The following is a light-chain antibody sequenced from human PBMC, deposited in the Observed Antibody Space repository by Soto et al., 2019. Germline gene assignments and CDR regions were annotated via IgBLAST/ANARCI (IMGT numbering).Light chain of an antibody. Sequence: QSVLTQPPSASGSPGQSVTISCTGTSSDVGGYNYVSWYQQHPGKAPKLMIYEVSKRPSGVPDRFSGSKSGNTASLTVSGLQAEDEADYCCSSYAGSNNFRVFGGGTKLTVL. J-gene: IGLJ2*01. V-gene: IGLV2-8*01. CDR2: EVS. CDR3: SSYAGSNNFRV. CDR1: SSDVGGYNY.